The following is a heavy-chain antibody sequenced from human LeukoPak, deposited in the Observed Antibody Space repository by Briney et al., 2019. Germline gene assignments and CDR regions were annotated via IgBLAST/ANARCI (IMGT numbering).Heavy chain of an antibody. V-gene: IGHV3-49*04. Sequence: PGGSLGLSCTASGFTFGDYAMSWVRQAPGKGLEWVGFIRSKAYGGTTEYAASVKGRFTISRDDSKSIAYLQMNSLKTEDTAVYYCTTTVVVPAAIRGVIDYWGQGTLVTVSS. J-gene: IGHJ4*02. D-gene: IGHD2-2*02. CDR3: TTTVVVPAAIRGVIDY. CDR1: GFTFGDYA. CDR2: IRSKAYGGTT.